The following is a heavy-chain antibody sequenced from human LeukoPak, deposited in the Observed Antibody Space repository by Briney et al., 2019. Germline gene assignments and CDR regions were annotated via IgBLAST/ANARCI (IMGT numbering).Heavy chain of an antibody. J-gene: IGHJ4*02. Sequence: GASVKVSCKASGGTFSNYAISWVRQAPGQGLEWMGRIIPIFGIANYAQKFQGRVTITADKSTSTAYMELSSLRSEDTAVYYCAREAKTSNWNSVPYLDYWGQGTLITVSS. V-gene: IGHV1-69*04. CDR1: GGTFSNYA. CDR2: IIPIFGIA. D-gene: IGHD1-7*01. CDR3: AREAKTSNWNSVPYLDY.